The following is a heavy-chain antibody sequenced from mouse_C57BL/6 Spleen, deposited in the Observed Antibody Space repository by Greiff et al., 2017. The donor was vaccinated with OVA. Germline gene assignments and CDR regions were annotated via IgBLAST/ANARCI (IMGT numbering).Heavy chain of an antibody. CDR3: ARAGNYAWFAY. V-gene: IGHV1-55*01. Sequence: QVQLQQPGAELVKPGASVKLSCKASGYTFTSYWITWVKQRPGQGLEWIGDIYPGSGSTNYNEKFKSKATLTVDTSSSTAYMQLSSLTSEDAAVYYCARAGNYAWFAYWGQGTLVTVSA. J-gene: IGHJ3*01. CDR2: IYPGSGST. CDR1: GYTFTSYW. D-gene: IGHD2-1*01.